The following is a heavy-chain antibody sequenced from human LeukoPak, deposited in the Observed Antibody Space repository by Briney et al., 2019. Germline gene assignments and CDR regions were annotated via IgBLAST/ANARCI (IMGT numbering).Heavy chain of an antibody. Sequence: KSSETLSLTRTVSGGSISSGNYYWSWIRQPAGKGLEWIGYIYYSGSTNYNPSLKSRVTISVDTSKNQFSLKLSSVTAADTAVYYCARFTMVRGVIIRGFDYWGQGTLVTVSS. CDR2: IYYSGST. V-gene: IGHV4-61*10. J-gene: IGHJ4*02. CDR1: GGSISSGNYY. CDR3: ARFTMVRGVIIRGFDY. D-gene: IGHD3-10*01.